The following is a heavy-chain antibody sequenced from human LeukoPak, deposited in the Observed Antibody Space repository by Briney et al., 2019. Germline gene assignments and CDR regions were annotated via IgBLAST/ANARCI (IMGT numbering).Heavy chain of an antibody. J-gene: IGHJ4*02. CDR2: ISDSGSTI. CDR3: VRASSRTYDFDY. CDR1: GFTFSDYY. Sequence: GGSLRLSCAASGFTFSDYYMSWIRQTPGKGLEWVSYISDSGSTIYPADPVKGRFTISRDNAKNSLYLQMNSLRAEDTAVYYCVRASSRTYDFDYWGQGTLVTVSS. V-gene: IGHV3-11*01. D-gene: IGHD3-22*01.